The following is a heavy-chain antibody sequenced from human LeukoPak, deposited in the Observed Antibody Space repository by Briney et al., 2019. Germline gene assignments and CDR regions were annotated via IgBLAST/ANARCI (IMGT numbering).Heavy chain of an antibody. CDR1: GGSISSSRYY. V-gene: IGHV4-39*01. CDR3: AVPGGRSPCDDAFDI. J-gene: IGHJ3*02. Sequence: PSESLSLTCTVSGGSISSSRYYWGWLRQPPGKGLEWIGSIYYSGSTYYNPTLKSRVTISVDTSKNQFSLKLRSVTAADTAVYYCAVPGGRSPCDDAFDIWGEGTMVTVSS. CDR2: IYYSGST. D-gene: IGHD1-26*01.